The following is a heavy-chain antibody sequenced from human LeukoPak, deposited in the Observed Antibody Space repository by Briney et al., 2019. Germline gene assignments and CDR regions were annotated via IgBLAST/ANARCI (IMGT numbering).Heavy chain of an antibody. J-gene: IGHJ4*02. CDR1: GFTFSSYA. CDR2: ISYDGSNK. D-gene: IGHD3-16*02. CDR3: ARTDLGELSLRFDY. Sequence: PGGSLRLSCAASGFTFSSYAMHWVRQAPGKGLEWVAVISYDGSNKYYADSVKGRFTISRDNSKNTLYLQMNSLRAEDTAVYYCARTDLGELSLRFDYWGQGTPVTVSS. V-gene: IGHV3-30-3*01.